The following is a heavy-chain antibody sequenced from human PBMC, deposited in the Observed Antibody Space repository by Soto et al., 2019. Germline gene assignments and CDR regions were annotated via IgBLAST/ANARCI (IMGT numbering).Heavy chain of an antibody. D-gene: IGHD3-10*01. CDR2: FNPILSFS. J-gene: IGHJ4*02. CDR1: GDTFNFYT. Sequence: QVQLVQSGAEVKKPGSSVKVSCKASGDTFNFYTINWVRQAPGLGLEWMGRFNPILSFSNSALKVQGRVTLTADKYTSTAYMVLSSMRSEDTAIYSCSTSIGSGSRAFDYWGQGALVTVSS. CDR3: STSIGSGSRAFDY. V-gene: IGHV1-69*02.